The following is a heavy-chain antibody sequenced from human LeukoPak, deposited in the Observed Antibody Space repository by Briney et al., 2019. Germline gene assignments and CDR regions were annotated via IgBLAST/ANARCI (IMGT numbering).Heavy chain of an antibody. CDR1: GSRFTSYW. D-gene: IGHD6-19*01. CDR3: ARRPVAVAGTPLDY. CDR2: IYPGDSDT. J-gene: IGHJ4*02. Sequence: GASLKISCKGSGSRFTSYWIGWVRPMPGKGLAWMGIIYPGDSDTRYSPSFQGQVTISADKSISTAYLQWSSLKASDTAMYYCARRPVAVAGTPLDYWGQGTLVTVSS. V-gene: IGHV5-51*01.